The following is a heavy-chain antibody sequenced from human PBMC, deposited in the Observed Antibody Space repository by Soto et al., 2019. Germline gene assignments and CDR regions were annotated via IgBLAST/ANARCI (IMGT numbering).Heavy chain of an antibody. D-gene: IGHD3-16*01. V-gene: IGHV1-8*01. Sequence: QVQLVQSGAEVKKPGASVKVSCKASGYTFTSYDINWVRQATGQGLEWMGWMNPNSGNTGYAQKFQGRVTMTRNTXRXXAYRERSSLRSEDTAVYYCASHPGGPIGDYWYFDLWGRGTLVTVSS. CDR3: ASHPGGPIGDYWYFDL. CDR1: GYTFTSYD. CDR2: MNPNSGNT. J-gene: IGHJ2*01.